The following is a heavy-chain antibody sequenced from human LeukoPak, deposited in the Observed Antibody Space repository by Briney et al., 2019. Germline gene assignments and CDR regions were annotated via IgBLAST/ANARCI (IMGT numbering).Heavy chain of an antibody. Sequence: KSSQTLSLTCTVSGGSISSGSYYWSWIRQPAGKGLEWIGRIYTSGSTNYNPSLKSRVTISVDTSTNQFSLKLSSVTAADTAVYYCARDYYGSGYGMDVWGQGTTVTVSS. D-gene: IGHD3-10*01. J-gene: IGHJ6*02. CDR3: ARDYYGSGYGMDV. CDR2: IYTSGST. CDR1: GGSISSGSYY. V-gene: IGHV4-61*02.